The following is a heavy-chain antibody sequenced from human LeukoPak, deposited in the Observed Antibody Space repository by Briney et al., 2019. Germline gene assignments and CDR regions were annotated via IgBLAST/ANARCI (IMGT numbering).Heavy chain of an antibody. V-gene: IGHV1-46*01. CDR3: ARDNSVGDIAWWFDP. Sequence: ASVKVSCKASGYTFTTYYIYWVRQAPGQGLEWMGIINPSSGTTSHAQKFQGRVTMTRDMSTSTVYMELSSLRSEDTAVYYCARDNSVGDIAWWFDPWGQGTLVTVSS. CDR2: INPSSGTT. J-gene: IGHJ5*02. D-gene: IGHD3-16*02. CDR1: GYTFTTYY.